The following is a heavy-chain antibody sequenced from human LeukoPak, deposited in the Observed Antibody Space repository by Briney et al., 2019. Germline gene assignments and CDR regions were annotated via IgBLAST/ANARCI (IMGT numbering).Heavy chain of an antibody. CDR2: ISSSTVTI. D-gene: IGHD5-12*01. J-gene: IGHJ4*02. V-gene: IGHV3-48*02. CDR1: GFTFSGYS. Sequence: GGSLRLSCAASGFTFSGYSMNWVRQAPGKGLEWVSFISSSTVTIYYADSVKGRFTISRDNAKNSLYLQMNSLRDEDTAVYYCARDAGNSGYDLFGFWGQGTLVTVSS. CDR3: ARDAGNSGYDLFGF.